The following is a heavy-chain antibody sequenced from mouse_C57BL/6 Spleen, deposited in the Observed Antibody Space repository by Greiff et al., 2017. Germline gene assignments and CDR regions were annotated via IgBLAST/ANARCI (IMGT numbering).Heavy chain of an antibody. CDR1: GFTFSDYG. J-gene: IGHJ2*01. CDR3: ARAGTFDY. CDR2: ISSGSSTI. D-gene: IGHD4-1*01. Sequence: EVKLMESGGGLVKPGGSLKLSCAASGFTFSDYGMHWVRQAPEKGLEWVAYISSGSSTIYYADTVKGRFTIARDNAKNTLFLQVTSLRSEDTAMYYCARAGTFDYWGQGTTLTVSS. V-gene: IGHV5-17*01.